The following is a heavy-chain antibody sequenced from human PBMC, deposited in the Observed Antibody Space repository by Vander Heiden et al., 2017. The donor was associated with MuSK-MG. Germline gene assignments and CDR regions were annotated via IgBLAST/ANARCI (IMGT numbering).Heavy chain of an antibody. V-gene: IGHV1-69*06. J-gene: IGHJ5*02. CDR1: GGTFSSYA. D-gene: IGHD4-17*01. CDR3: AYHPRGTVTTANWFDP. CDR2: IIPIFGTA. Sequence: QVQLVQSGAEVKKPGSSVKVSCKASGGTFSSYAISWVRQAPGQGLEWMGGIIPIFGTANYAQKFQGRVTITADKSTSTAYMELSSLRSEDTAVYYWAYHPRGTVTTANWFDPWGQGTLVTVSS.